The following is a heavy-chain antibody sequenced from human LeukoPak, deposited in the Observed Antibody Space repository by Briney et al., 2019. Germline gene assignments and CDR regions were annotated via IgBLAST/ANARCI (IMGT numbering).Heavy chain of an antibody. Sequence: GASVTVSFTASGYTFTSYYMHWVRQAPGQGLEWMGIINPSGGSTSYAQKFQGRVTMTRDTSTSTVYMELSSLRSEDTAVYYCARGGDHYDSSAPMDYWGQGTLVTVSS. V-gene: IGHV1-46*01. J-gene: IGHJ4*02. CDR1: GYTFTSYY. D-gene: IGHD3-22*01. CDR2: INPSGGST. CDR3: ARGGDHYDSSAPMDY.